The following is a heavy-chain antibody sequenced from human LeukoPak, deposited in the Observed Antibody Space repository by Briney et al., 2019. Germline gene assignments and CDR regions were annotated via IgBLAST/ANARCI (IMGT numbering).Heavy chain of an antibody. D-gene: IGHD5-12*01. CDR3: ARDWSGYSGYDGMDY. V-gene: IGHV3-21*01. CDR1: GFTFSSYS. J-gene: IGHJ4*02. Sequence: GGSLRLSCAASGFTFSSYSMNWVRQAPGKGLEWVSSISSSSSYIYYADSVKGRFTISRDNAKNSLYLQMNSLRAEDTAVYYCARDWSGYSGYDGMDYWGQGTLVTVSS. CDR2: ISSSSSYI.